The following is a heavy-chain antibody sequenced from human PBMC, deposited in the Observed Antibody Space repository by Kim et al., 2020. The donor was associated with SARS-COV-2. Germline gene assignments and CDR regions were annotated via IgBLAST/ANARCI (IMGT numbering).Heavy chain of an antibody. Sequence: GGSLRLSCAASGFIVSSNYMTWVRQAPGKGLEWVSVIYTGGSTYYADSVRGRFTVSRDNSKNTLYLQMNSLRDDDTAVYYCAMSRAGYNSLGPCGQATL. V-gene: IGHV3-53*01. CDR1: GFIVSSNY. D-gene: IGHD6-19*01. J-gene: IGHJ5*02. CDR2: IYTGGST. CDR3: AMSRAGYNSLGP.